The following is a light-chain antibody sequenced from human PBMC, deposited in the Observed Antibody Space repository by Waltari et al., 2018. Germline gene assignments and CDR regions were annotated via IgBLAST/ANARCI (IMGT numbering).Light chain of an antibody. Sequence: SYVLTQPPSVSVAPGKTATITCGGNNLGSKSVPWYQQKPGQAPVLVMYYDSDRPSGTPERFSGSNSGNTATLTISRVEAGDEADYYCHVWDSYSDHAVFGGGTQLTVL. CDR1: NLGSKS. V-gene: IGLV3-21*04. J-gene: IGLJ7*01. CDR2: YDS. CDR3: HVWDSYSDHAV.